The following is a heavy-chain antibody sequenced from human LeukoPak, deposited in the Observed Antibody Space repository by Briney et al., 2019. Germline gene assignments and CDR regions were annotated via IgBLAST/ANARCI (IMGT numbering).Heavy chain of an antibody. J-gene: IGHJ4*02. CDR1: GGSISSYY. V-gene: IGHV4-59*01. D-gene: IGHD7-27*01. CDR3: ARLPNWGSWNFDY. Sequence: PSETLSLTCTVSGGSISSYYWSWIRQPPGKGLEWIGYIYYSGSTNYNPSLKSRVTISVDTSKNQFSLKLSSVTAADTAVYYCARLPNWGSWNFDYWGQGTLVTASS. CDR2: IYYSGST.